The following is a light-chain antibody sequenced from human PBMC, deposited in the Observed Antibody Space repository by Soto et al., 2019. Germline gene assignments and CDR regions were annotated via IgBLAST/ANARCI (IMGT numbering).Light chain of an antibody. CDR1: QSISTY. V-gene: IGKV1-8*01. Sequence: SRMTQSPSSLSAATGDRVTITCRASQSISTYLAWYQQKPGKAPKLLIYGASTLQSGVPSRFSGSGSGTDFTLPIPYLQYDDFATYYSQQGYSYPLTFFGGTSVDI. CDR2: GAS. CDR3: QQGYSYPLT. J-gene: IGKJ4*01.